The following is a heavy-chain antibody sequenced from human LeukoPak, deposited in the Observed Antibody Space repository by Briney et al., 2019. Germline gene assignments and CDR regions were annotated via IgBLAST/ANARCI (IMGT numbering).Heavy chain of an antibody. Sequence: GGSLRLSCAASGFAVSSNYMNWVRQAPGKGLEWVSAIGGSGGSTYYADSVKGRFTISRDNSKNTLYLQMNSLRAEDTAVYYCAKRGGTAGSGLTWGQGTTVTVSS. CDR3: AKRGGTAGSGLT. CDR2: IGGSGGST. J-gene: IGHJ6*02. D-gene: IGHD3-10*01. CDR1: GFAVSSNY. V-gene: IGHV3-23*01.